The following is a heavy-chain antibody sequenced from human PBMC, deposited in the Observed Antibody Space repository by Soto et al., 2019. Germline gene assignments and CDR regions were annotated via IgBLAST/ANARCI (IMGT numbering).Heavy chain of an antibody. V-gene: IGHV4-38-2*01. CDR2: IFHTGGT. D-gene: IGHD2-15*01. CDR3: ARTWLAGGTPADAFDT. CDR1: ASSISSAYF. Sequence: LSLTCAISASSISSAYFWGWIRQPPGKGLEWIATIFHTGGTYYNPSLKSRVTISVDTSNNQFSLRLNSVAAADTALYFCARTWLAGGTPADAFDTWGQGTMVTVS. J-gene: IGHJ3*02.